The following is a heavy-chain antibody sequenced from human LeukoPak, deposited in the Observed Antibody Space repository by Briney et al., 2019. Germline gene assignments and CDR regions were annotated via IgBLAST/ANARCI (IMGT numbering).Heavy chain of an antibody. V-gene: IGHV1-18*01. CDR2: ISAYNGNT. CDR3: ARRVDYDILTGYFPYFDY. D-gene: IGHD3-9*01. Sequence: GASVKVSCKASGYTFTSYGISWVRQAPGQGLEWMGWISAYNGNTNYAQKLQGGVTMTTDTSTSTAYMELRSLRSDDTAVYYCARRVDYDILTGYFPYFDYWGQGTLVTVSS. CDR1: GYTFTSYG. J-gene: IGHJ4*02.